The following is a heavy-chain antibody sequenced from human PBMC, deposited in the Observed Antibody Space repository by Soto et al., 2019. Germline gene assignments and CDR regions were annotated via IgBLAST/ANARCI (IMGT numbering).Heavy chain of an antibody. Sequence: LSLTCTVFGGSVSIGDYLWSWIRQRPGKGLEWIGYIHDSGNTYYNPSLKSRVTISLDTSKNQFSLKVTSMTAADTAVYFCARARGGDSGDYASLFDRWGQGNLVTVSS. D-gene: IGHD4-17*01. CDR2: IHDSGNT. V-gene: IGHV4-30-4*01. CDR3: ARARGGDSGDYASLFDR. J-gene: IGHJ5*02. CDR1: GGSVSIGDYL.